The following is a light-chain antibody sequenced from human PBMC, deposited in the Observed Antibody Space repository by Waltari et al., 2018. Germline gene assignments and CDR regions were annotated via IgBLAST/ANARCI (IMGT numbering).Light chain of an antibody. CDR3: VLYMGSGASV. Sequence: QTVVTQEPSFSVSPGGTVTLTCALSSGSVSTRYYSSWYQQTPGQATRSLCYHTITRSSGIPVLFSGSILGNKAALTITGTQAEDESDYSCVLYMGSGASVFGGGTKLTVL. CDR1: SGSVSTRYY. V-gene: IGLV8-61*01. CDR2: HTI. J-gene: IGLJ3*02.